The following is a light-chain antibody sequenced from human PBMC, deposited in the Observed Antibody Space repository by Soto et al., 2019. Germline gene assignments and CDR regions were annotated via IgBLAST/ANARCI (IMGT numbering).Light chain of an antibody. CDR2: KFS. CDR1: LSLFYSDGNTY. CDR3: MQGTHWPYT. Sequence: DVVMTQSPLSLPVTLGQPASISCRCRLSLFYSDGNTYLHWFQQRPGQSPRGLIYKFSNRDSGVPNRFGGSGPGTDCTLQISRVEAEDVGDYYCMQGTHWPYTFGERTKLEIK. V-gene: IGKV2-30*01. J-gene: IGKJ2*01.